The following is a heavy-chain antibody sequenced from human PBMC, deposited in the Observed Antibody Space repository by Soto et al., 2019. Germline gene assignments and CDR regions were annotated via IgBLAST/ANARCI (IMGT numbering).Heavy chain of an antibody. Sequence: SAETLSLTCTVSGGSVSNSNYYWGWIRQSPGKGLEWIGSVYYRGRSYSKSSVKSRVTISVDTSKNQFSLNLNSVTASDTAVYYCVSQRTSVLTQAYFDYWGPGALVTVSS. CDR3: VSQRTSVLTQAYFDY. V-gene: IGHV4-39*01. J-gene: IGHJ4*02. D-gene: IGHD2-8*01. CDR2: VYYRGRS. CDR1: GGSVSNSNYY.